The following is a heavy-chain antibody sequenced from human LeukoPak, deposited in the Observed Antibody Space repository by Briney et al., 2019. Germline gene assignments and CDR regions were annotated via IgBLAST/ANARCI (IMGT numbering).Heavy chain of an antibody. CDR3: AKKGQADDNGKPD. Sequence: SETLSLTCAVSGGSISSGGYSWSWIRQPPGKGLEWIGYIYHSGSTYYNPSLKSRVTISVDRSKNQFSLKLSSVTAADTAVYYCAKKGQADDNGKPDWGQGTLVTVSS. CDR2: IYHSGST. J-gene: IGHJ4*02. D-gene: IGHD1-1*01. V-gene: IGHV4-30-2*01. CDR1: GGSISSGGYS.